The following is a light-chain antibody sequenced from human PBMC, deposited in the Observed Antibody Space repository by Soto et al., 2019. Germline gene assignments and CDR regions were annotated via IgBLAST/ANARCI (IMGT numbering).Light chain of an antibody. CDR3: YSFAGFNTQ. CDR2: EVN. J-gene: IGLJ2*01. CDR1: SSDVGGYNH. Sequence: QSVLTQPASVSGSPGQSITISCTGSSSDVGGYNHVSWYQQHPGKAPKLMIYEVNKRPSGISSRFSASKSGNTASLTISGLQADDEADYYCYSFAGFNTQFGGGTKLTVL. V-gene: IGLV2-23*02.